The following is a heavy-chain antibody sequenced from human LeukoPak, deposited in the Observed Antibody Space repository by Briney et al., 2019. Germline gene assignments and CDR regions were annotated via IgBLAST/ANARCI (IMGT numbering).Heavy chain of an antibody. V-gene: IGHV3-33*08. Sequence: GGSLRLSCAASGFTFSTYAMSWVRQAPGKGLEWVAVIWYDGSNKYYADSVKGRFTISRDNSKNTLDLQMNSLRAEDTAVYYCARDRSYDFWSGYSTPDYWGQGTLVTVSS. D-gene: IGHD3-3*01. J-gene: IGHJ4*02. CDR3: ARDRSYDFWSGYSTPDY. CDR1: GFTFSTYA. CDR2: IWYDGSNK.